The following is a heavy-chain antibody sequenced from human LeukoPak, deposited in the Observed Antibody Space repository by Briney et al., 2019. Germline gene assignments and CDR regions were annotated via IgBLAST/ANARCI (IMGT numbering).Heavy chain of an antibody. CDR3: AGGNAMDV. D-gene: IGHD1-26*01. J-gene: IGHJ6*02. Sequence: GGSLRLSCAASGFTFSSYEMNWVRQAPGKGLEWVANIKQDGFEKYYVDSVKGRFTISRDNAKNSLYLQMNSLRVEDTAVYRCAGGNAMDVWGQGTTVTVSS. CDR1: GFTFSSYE. V-gene: IGHV3-7*02. CDR2: IKQDGFEK.